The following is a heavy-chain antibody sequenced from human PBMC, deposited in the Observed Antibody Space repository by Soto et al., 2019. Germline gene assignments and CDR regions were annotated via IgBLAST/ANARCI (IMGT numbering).Heavy chain of an antibody. D-gene: IGHD4-17*01. J-gene: IGHJ4*02. CDR1: GGSISSGDYY. CDR3: ATMGTPVTGLYYFDY. V-gene: IGHV4-30-4*01. Sequence: SETLSLTCTVSGGSISSGDYYWSWIRQPPGKGLEWIEFISYSGTTHYSASLRSRVSISVDTSKNQFSLDLSSVTAADTAVYYCATMGTPVTGLYYFDYWGQGTLVTVSS. CDR2: ISYSGTT.